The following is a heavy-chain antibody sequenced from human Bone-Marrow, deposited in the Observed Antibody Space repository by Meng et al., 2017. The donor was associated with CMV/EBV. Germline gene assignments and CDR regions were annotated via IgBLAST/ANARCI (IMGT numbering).Heavy chain of an antibody. J-gene: IGHJ6*02. CDR3: ARGTVTTWGPFPYYYYGMDV. CDR2: IIPILGIA. CDR1: GGTFSSYA. D-gene: IGHD4-17*01. Sequence: SVKVSCKASGGTFSSYAISWVRQAPGQGLEWMGGIIPILGIANYAQKFQGRVTITADKSTSTAYMELSSLRSDDTAVYYCARGTVTTWGPFPYYYYGMDVWGQGTTVTVSS. V-gene: IGHV1-69*10.